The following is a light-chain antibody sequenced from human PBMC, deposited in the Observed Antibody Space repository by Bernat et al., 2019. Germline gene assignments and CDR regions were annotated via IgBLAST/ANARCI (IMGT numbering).Light chain of an antibody. V-gene: IGLV2-8*01. CDR1: SSDVGGYNY. J-gene: IGLJ2*01. Sequence: QSALTQPPSASGSPGQSVTISCTGISSDVGGYNYVFWSQQHPGKAPKLMISEVSKRPSEVPDRFSGSKSGHTASLTVAGLQAEDEADYYCSSYAGSSKGVFGGGTKLTVL. CDR2: EVS. CDR3: SSYAGSSKGV.